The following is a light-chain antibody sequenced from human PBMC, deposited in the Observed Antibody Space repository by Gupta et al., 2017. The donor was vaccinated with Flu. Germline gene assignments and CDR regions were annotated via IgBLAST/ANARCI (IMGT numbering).Light chain of an antibody. Sequence: QSALTQPRSVSGSPGQSVPISCTGTSSDVCGYNYVSWYQQNPGKAPKLMIYDVSERPSGVPERFSGSKSGNTASLTISGLQAEDEADYYCCSYAGSYTWVFGGGTKLTVL. CDR1: SSDVCGYNY. CDR2: DVS. J-gene: IGLJ3*02. CDR3: CSYAGSYTWV. V-gene: IGLV2-11*01.